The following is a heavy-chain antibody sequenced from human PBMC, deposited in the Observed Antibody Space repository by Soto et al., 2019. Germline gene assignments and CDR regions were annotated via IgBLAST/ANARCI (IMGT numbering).Heavy chain of an antibody. CDR1: GYTFTGYY. CDR3: AKPSDFWSGYPLPDY. V-gene: IGHV1-2*02. Sequence: GASVKVSCKASGYTFTGYYMHWVRQAPGQGLEWMGWINPNSGGTNYAQKFQGRVTMTRDTSISTAYMELSRPRSDDTAVYYCAKPSDFWSGYPLPDYWGQGTLVTVSS. J-gene: IGHJ4*02. D-gene: IGHD3-3*01. CDR2: INPNSGGT.